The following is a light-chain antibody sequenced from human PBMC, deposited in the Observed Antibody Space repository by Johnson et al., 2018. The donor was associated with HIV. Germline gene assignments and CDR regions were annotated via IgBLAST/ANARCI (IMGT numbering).Light chain of an antibody. Sequence: QSVLTQPPSVSAAPGQKVTISCSGSSSNIGNNYVSWYQQLPGTAPKLLIYDNNKRPSEIPDRFSGSKSGTSATLGITGLQTGDEADYYCGTWDGSLRAGVFGTGTKVTVL. CDR2: DNN. CDR1: SSNIGNNY. CDR3: GTWDGSLRAGV. V-gene: IGLV1-51*01. J-gene: IGLJ1*01.